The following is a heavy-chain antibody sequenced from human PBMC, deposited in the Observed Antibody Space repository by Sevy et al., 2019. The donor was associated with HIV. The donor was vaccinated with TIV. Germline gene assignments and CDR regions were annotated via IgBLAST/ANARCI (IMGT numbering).Heavy chain of an antibody. CDR1: GFTFRNAW. Sequence: GGSLRLSCVASGFTFRNAWMTWVRQVPGKGLEWVGRIVNDPDGGTTDYAAPVKGRFIISRDDSKNTLYLQMNSLKTEDTAVYYCARGTNYYESSGPSYFDYWGQGSLVTVSS. CDR3: ARGTNYYESSGPSYFDY. V-gene: IGHV3-15*04. D-gene: IGHD3-22*01. J-gene: IGHJ4*02. CDR2: IVNDPDGGTT.